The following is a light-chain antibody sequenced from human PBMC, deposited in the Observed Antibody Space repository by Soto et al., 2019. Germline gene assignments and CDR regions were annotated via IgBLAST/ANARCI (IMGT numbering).Light chain of an antibody. V-gene: IGLV2-23*02. CDR3: CSYARNRPYV. Sequence: QSALTQPASVSGSPGQSITISCAGTSSDVGKYDLVSWYQQHPGNAPKLIVYEVTERPSGVSNRFSGSRSGNAASLSISWNQTEVWADYYCCSYARNRPYVFGPGTKLTVL. CDR2: EVT. CDR1: SSDVGKYDL. J-gene: IGLJ1*01.